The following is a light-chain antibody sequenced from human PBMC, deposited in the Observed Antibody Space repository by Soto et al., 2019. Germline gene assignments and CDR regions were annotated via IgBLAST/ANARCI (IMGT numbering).Light chain of an antibody. CDR2: DVD. V-gene: IGLV2-11*01. CDR3: CSYAGSSWI. J-gene: IGLJ2*01. Sequence: QSALTQPRSVSGSPGQSVTISCTGTNSDVGHYNYVSWYQQHPGKAPKLIIFDVDKRPSGVPDRFSGSKSGNTASLTISGLQAEDEADHYCCSYAGSSWIFGGGTKLTVL. CDR1: NSDVGHYNY.